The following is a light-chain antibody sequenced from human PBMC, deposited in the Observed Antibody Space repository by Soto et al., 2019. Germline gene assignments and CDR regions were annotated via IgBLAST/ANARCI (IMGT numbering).Light chain of an antibody. Sequence: EIAMTQSPATLSVSPGERGTLSCRASQSVSSNLAWYQQKPGQAPRLLIYAASARATGIPARFSGSGSGTDFTLTISRLEPEDFAVYYCQQYGSSPPWTFGQGTKVDIK. J-gene: IGKJ1*01. CDR3: QQYGSSPPWT. CDR2: AAS. CDR1: QSVSSN. V-gene: IGKV3-15*01.